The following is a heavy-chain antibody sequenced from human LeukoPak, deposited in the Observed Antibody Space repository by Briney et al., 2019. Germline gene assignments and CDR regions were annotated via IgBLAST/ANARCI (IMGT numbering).Heavy chain of an antibody. CDR1: GYTFTSYG. J-gene: IGHJ4*02. Sequence: ASVKVSCKASGYTFTSYGISWVRQAPGQGLEWMGWISAYNGNTNYAQKPQGRVTMTTDTSTSTAYMELRSLRSDDTAVYYCAREADNVLRYFDGRTIDYWGQGTLVTVSS. D-gene: IGHD3-9*01. CDR2: ISAYNGNT. CDR3: AREADNVLRYFDGRTIDY. V-gene: IGHV1-18*01.